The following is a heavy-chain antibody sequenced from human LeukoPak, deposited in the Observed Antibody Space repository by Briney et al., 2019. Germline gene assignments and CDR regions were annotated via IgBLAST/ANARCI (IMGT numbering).Heavy chain of an antibody. Sequence: PGGSLRLSCAASGYYFSRYWMHRVRQAPGEGLVSFSRISTDGSSTTYADSVKGRFTISRDNAKNTLYLQMNSLRAEDTAVYYCARTPTCPSCHFDSWGQGTLVTVSS. CDR2: ISTDGSST. CDR3: ARTPTCPSCHFDS. V-gene: IGHV3-74*01. CDR1: GYYFSRYW. J-gene: IGHJ4*02. D-gene: IGHD2-15*01.